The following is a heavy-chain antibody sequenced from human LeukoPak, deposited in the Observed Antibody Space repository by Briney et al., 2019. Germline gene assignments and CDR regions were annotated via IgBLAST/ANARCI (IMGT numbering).Heavy chain of an antibody. D-gene: IGHD2-15*01. Sequence: PGGSLRLSCAASGLTFSTYWMHWVRQAPGKGLEWVAYTRDDGSKNWYGDSVKGRFTISRDNSKSTLYLQMNSLRGEDTAVYYCANGDCRGGRCSSGAYWGQGTLVTVSS. CDR2: TRDDGSKN. V-gene: IGHV3-30*02. J-gene: IGHJ4*02. CDR3: ANGDCRGGRCSSGAY. CDR1: GLTFSTYW.